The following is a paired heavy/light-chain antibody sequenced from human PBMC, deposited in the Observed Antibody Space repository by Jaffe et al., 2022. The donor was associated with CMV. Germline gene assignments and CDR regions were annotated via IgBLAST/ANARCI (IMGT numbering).Heavy chain of an antibody. Sequence: EVQLVESGGGVVKPGGSLRLSCEASNFTFTSYTMSWVRQAPGKGLEWVSAISSFSDYIYYADSVKGRFTISRDNAKNSVFLQMNSLRADDTAVYYCTREPIAVTVYSFDSWGPGTQVTVSS. V-gene: IGHV3-21*02. J-gene: IGHJ4*02. CDR1: NFTFTSYT. CDR2: ISSFSDYI. D-gene: IGHD2-21*02. CDR3: TREPIAVTVYSFDS.
Light chain of an antibody. CDR1: QSISIY. CDR3: QQSYSTPQRT. J-gene: IGKJ1*01. Sequence: DIRMTQSPSSLSASVGDRVTITCRTSQSISIYLNWYQQKPGKAPTLLIHAASRLQSGVPSRFSGSGSGTDFALTISGLQPDDFATYYCQQSYSTPQRTFGQGTKVEIK. V-gene: IGKV1-39*01. CDR2: AAS.